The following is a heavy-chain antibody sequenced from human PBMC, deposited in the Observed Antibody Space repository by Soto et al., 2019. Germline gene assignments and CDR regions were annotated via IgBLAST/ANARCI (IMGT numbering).Heavy chain of an antibody. CDR2: ISSSSSYI. CDR1: GFTFSSYS. CDR3: ARERRPQGDFDY. Sequence: EVQLVESGGGLVKPGGSLRLSCAASGFTFSSYSMNWVRQAPGKGLEWVSSISSSSSYIYYADSVKGRFTISRDNAKNSLYMQMNSLRAEVTAAYYCARERRPQGDFDYWGQGTLVTVSS. V-gene: IGHV3-21*01. D-gene: IGHD3-16*01. J-gene: IGHJ4*02.